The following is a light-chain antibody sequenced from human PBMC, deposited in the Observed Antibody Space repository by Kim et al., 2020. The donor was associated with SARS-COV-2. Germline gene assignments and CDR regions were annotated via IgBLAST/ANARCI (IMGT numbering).Light chain of an antibody. CDR1: QSVNSIY. CDR2: CAS. J-gene: IGKJ1*01. CDR3: QHYGGAPWT. V-gene: IGKV3-20*01. Sequence: ELILTQSPGTLSLSPGERASLSCRASQSVNSIYLAWYQQKPGQAPRLLIYCASTRATGTPDRFSGSGSGTDFTLTISRLDPEDFAVYYCQHYGGAPWTFGQGTKVDIK.